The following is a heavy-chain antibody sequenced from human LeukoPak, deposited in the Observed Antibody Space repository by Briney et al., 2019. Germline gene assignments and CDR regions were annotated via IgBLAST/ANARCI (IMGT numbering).Heavy chain of an antibody. V-gene: IGHV4-59*01. CDR1: GGSISSYS. D-gene: IGHD3-22*01. J-gene: IGHJ4*02. CDR2: IYYSGST. Sequence: SETLSLTCTVSGGSISSYSWSWIRQPPGKGLEWIGYIYYSGSTNYNPSLKSRVTISVDTSKNQFSLKLTSVTAADTAVYYCAGCRRSSGYCPFDYWGQGTLVTVSS. CDR3: AGCRRSSGYCPFDY.